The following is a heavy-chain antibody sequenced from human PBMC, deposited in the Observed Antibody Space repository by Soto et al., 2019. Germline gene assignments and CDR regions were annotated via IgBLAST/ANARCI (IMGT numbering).Heavy chain of an antibody. CDR1: GVTVSSNY. Sequence: EVQLGESGGGLVQPGGSLRLSCAASGVTVSSNYMSWVRQAPGKGLEWVSVIYSGGSTYYADSVKGRFTISRDNSKNTLYLQMNSLRAEDTAVYYCARHGYNYGGGYFDDWCQGTLVTVSS. J-gene: IGHJ4*02. CDR3: ARHGYNYGGGYFDD. CDR2: IYSGGST. V-gene: IGHV3-66*04. D-gene: IGHD5-18*01.